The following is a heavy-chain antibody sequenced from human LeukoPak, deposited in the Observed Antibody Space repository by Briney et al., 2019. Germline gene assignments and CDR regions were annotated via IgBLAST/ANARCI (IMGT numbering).Heavy chain of an antibody. CDR2: IKSKTDGGTT. CDR1: GFTFSNAW. V-gene: IGHV3-15*01. CDR3: TRGSYYVAFDI. D-gene: IGHD1-26*01. Sequence: GSLRLSCAASGFTFSNAWMSWVRQAPGKGLEWVGRIKSKTDGGTTDYAAPVKGRFTISRDDSKNTLYLQMNSLKTEDTAVYYCTRGSYYVAFDIWGQGTMVTVSS. J-gene: IGHJ3*02.